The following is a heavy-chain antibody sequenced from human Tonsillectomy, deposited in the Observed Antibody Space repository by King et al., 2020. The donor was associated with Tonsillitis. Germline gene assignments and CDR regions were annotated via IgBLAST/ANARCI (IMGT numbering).Heavy chain of an antibody. J-gene: IGHJ6*02. CDR2: IRYDGSDK. V-gene: IGHV3-30*02. Sequence: VQLVEPGGGVVQPGGSLRLSCAASGFPFRSYGMHWVRQAPGKGLEWVSFIRYDGSDKNYADSVKGRFTISRDNPKNTLYLQMNSLRAEDTAVYYCAKDFGSGGSYSGMDVWGQGTAVTVSS. D-gene: IGHD1-26*01. CDR1: GFPFRSYG. CDR3: AKDFGSGGSYSGMDV.